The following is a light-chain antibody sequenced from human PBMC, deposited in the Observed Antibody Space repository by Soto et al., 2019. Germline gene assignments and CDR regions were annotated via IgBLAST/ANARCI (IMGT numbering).Light chain of an antibody. V-gene: IGLV1-51*01. J-gene: IGLJ2*01. Sequence: QSVLTQPPSVSAAPGQKVTISCSGSSSNIENNYVSWYQQLPGTAPKLLIYDNNKRPSGIPDRFSGSKSGTSATLAITGLQTGDEADYYCGTWDSSLNVQVFGGGTKLTVL. CDR1: SSNIENNY. CDR3: GTWDSSLNVQV. CDR2: DNN.